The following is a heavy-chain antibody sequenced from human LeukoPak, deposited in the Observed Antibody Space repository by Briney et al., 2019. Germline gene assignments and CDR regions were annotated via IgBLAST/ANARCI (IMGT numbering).Heavy chain of an antibody. J-gene: IGHJ5*02. CDR2: INHSGST. D-gene: IGHD5-18*01. CDR1: GGSFSGYY. V-gene: IGHV4-34*01. Sequence: SETLSLTCAVYGGSFSGYYWSWIRQPPGKGLEWIGEINHSGSTNYNPSLKSRVTISVDTSKNQFSLKLSSVTAADTAVYYCAGGLQLWLRGVWYWFDPWGQGTLVTVSS. CDR3: AGGLQLWLRGVWYWFDP.